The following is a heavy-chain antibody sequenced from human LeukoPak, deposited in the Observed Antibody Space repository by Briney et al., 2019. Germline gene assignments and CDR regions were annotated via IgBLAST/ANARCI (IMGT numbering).Heavy chain of an antibody. Sequence: PSETLSLTCTVYGGSINSYYWSWIRQPPGKGLEWIGYFYYSGSTNYNPSLKCRVTKSVDTSKNQFSLRLSSVTVADTAVYYCARSLTVTYGAFDIWGQGTMVTVSS. D-gene: IGHD4-17*01. V-gene: IGHV4-59*01. CDR3: ARSLTVTYGAFDI. CDR2: FYYSGST. CDR1: GGSINSYY. J-gene: IGHJ3*02.